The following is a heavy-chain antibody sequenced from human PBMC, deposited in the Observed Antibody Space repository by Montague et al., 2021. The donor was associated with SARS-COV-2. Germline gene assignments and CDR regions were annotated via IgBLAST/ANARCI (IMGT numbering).Heavy chain of an antibody. V-gene: IGHV4-39*07. J-gene: IGHJ4*02. Sequence: SETLSLTCTVSLGSISTYTCYWSWVRQPPLKGLDWVGTIHQSGTTYQXPLLKSRVTISMHTSNNQVSLNLDSVTAADTAFYFCGRGGGIAVAHDWGQGTLVTVSS. CDR1: LGSISTYTCY. CDR2: IHQSGTT. CDR3: GRGGGIAVAHD. D-gene: IGHD6-19*01.